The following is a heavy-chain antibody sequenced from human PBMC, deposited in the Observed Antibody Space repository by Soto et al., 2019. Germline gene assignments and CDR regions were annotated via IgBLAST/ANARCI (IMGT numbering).Heavy chain of an antibody. J-gene: IGHJ4*02. V-gene: IGHV1-46*01. CDR3: AAEVPYAYSFDY. CDR1: GFTFINYN. Sequence: QVQLVQSGAEVKKPGASVILSCKASGFTFINYNVHWVRQAPGQGPEWMGETHSRGGTLYAQRFQGRVTMTRDTSSSKVYLELSGLTSEDAAIYYCAAEVPYAYSFDYWGQGTLVTVSS. CDR2: ETHSRGGT. D-gene: IGHD2-2*01.